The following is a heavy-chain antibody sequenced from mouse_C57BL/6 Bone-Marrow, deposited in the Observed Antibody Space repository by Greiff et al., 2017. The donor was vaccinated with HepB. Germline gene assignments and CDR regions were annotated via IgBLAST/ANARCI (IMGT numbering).Heavy chain of an antibody. CDR2: IYPRRGNT. J-gene: IGHJ3*01. CDR1: GYTFTSYG. Sequence: QVQLQQSGAELARPGASVKLSCKASGYTFTSYGISWVKQRTGQGLEWIGEIYPRRGNTYYNEKFKGKATLTADKSSSTAYMELRSLTSEDSAVYVCARITSPFAYWGQGTLVTVSA. D-gene: IGHD1-3*01. V-gene: IGHV1-81*01. CDR3: ARITSPFAY.